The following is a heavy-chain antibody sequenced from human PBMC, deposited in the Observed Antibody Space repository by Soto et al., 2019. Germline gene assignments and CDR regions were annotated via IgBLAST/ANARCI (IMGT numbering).Heavy chain of an antibody. J-gene: IGHJ4*02. V-gene: IGHV1-69*14. CDR3: ARVAETGYTSGWYYFDY. D-gene: IGHD6-19*01. CDR2: IIPIFGTA. Sequence: QVQLVQSGADVKKPGSSVKVSCEVSGGTFSNYAFTWVRQGPGQGLEWMGGIIPIFGTANYARQFKGRVAISADKSTTTTYMELSNLTSEDTAVYYCARVAETGYTSGWYYFDYWGQGSLVTLSS. CDR1: GGTFSNYA.